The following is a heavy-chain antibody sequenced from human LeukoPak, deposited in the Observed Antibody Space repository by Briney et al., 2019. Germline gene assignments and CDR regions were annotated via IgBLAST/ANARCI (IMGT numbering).Heavy chain of an antibody. CDR3: ARDRDTAMARAPAFDI. CDR2: IYYSGST. Sequence: SETLSLTCTVSGGSVSSGSYYWSWIRQPPGKGLEWIGYIYYSGSTNYNPSLKSRVTISVDTSKNQFSLKLSSVTAADTAVYYCARDRDTAMARAPAFDIWGQGTMVTVSS. CDR1: GGSVSSGSYY. J-gene: IGHJ3*02. V-gene: IGHV4-61*01. D-gene: IGHD5-18*01.